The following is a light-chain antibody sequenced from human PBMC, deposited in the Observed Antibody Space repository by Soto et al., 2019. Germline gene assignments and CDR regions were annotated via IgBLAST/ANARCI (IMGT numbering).Light chain of an antibody. CDR3: SSYKSRSTIYV. CDR2: EVS. CDR1: SSDVGGYNY. V-gene: IGLV2-14*01. Sequence: QSALTQPASVSGSPGQSITISCTGTSSDVGGYNYVCWYQQCPGKAPKLMIYEVSNRPSGVSHRFSGSKTGNTASLSIYVLNDKDEADYQCSSYKSRSTIYVVGTGTKLTVL. J-gene: IGLJ1*01.